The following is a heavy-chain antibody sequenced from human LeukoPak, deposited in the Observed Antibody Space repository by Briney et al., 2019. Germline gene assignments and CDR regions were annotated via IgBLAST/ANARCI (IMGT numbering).Heavy chain of an antibody. D-gene: IGHD6-19*01. CDR1: GYNFTAYY. J-gene: IGHJ4*02. CDR2: INPNSGGT. V-gene: IGHV1-2*06. Sequence: ASVKVSCKASGYNFTAYYMHWVRQAPGQGLEWMGRINPNSGGTNYAQKFQGRVTMTRDTSISTAYMELSRLRSDDTAVYYCARDSSGWNHDYWGQGTLVTVSS. CDR3: ARDSSGWNHDY.